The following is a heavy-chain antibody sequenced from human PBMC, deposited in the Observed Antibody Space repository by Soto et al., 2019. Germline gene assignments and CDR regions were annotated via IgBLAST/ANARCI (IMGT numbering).Heavy chain of an antibody. CDR1: GGSISSGGYS. J-gene: IGHJ4*02. CDR2: IYHSGST. V-gene: IGHV4-30-2*01. CDR3: ARVVCSGGSCYHDY. Sequence: QLQLQESGSGLVKPSQTLSLTCAVSGGSISSGGYSWSWIRQPPGKGLEWIGYIYHSGSTYYNPSLGRRVTISVDRSKNQFSLKLSSVTAADTAVDYCARVVCSGGSCYHDYWGQGTLVTVSS. D-gene: IGHD2-15*01.